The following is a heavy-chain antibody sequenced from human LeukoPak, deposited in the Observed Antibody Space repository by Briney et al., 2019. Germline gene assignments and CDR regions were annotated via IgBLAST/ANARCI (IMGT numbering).Heavy chain of an antibody. J-gene: IGHJ4*02. CDR3: AKNSGSYDLHY. Sequence: PGGSLRLSCAASGFTFSNYAMSWVRQAPGKGLEWVSAVSGSGGSTYYADSVKGRFTISRDNSKNTLYLQMNSLRAEDTAVYYCAKNSGSYDLHYWGQGTLVTVSS. V-gene: IGHV3-23*01. D-gene: IGHD1-26*01. CDR2: VSGSGGST. CDR1: GFTFSNYA.